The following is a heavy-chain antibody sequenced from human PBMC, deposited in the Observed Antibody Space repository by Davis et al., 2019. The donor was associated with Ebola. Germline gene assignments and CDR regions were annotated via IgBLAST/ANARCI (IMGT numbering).Heavy chain of an antibody. CDR2: IYSGGST. J-gene: IGHJ4*02. V-gene: IGHV3-53*01. Sequence: PGGSLRLSCAASGFTVSSNYMSWVRQAPGKGLAWVSVIYSGGSTYYADSVKGRFTISRDNSKNTLYLQMNSLRAEDTAVYYCARSPLTVVTTSSIAVAGYFDYWGQGTLVTVSS. D-gene: IGHD6-19*01. CDR3: ARSPLTVVTTSSIAVAGYFDY. CDR1: GFTVSSNY.